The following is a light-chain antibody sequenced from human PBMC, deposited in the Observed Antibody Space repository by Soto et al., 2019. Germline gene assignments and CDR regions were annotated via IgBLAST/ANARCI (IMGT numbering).Light chain of an antibody. CDR2: GAS. CDR3: EDRGNWPLFT. Sequence: VMTQSPATLSVSPGERATLSCWASETVATNLAWYQQKPGQAPRLLISGASTRAAGISDRFRGSGSGTEFTLTISSLRSEDSAVYYCEDRGNWPLFTFGGGTRLELK. J-gene: IGKJ4*01. V-gene: IGKV3-15*01. CDR1: ETVATN.